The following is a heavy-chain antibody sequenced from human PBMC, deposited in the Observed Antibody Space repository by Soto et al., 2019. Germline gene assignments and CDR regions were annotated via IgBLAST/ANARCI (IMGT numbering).Heavy chain of an antibody. D-gene: IGHD2-2*01. CDR3: AKSRSTEEEGFTLDY. Sequence: PSETLSLTCAVPGDSINNSYWSWIRQPPGKRLEWIGNIYYTGTTTYNPSLESRVTMSVDTSKNQFSLKLNSVDAADTAVYYCAKSRSTEEEGFTLDYWGRGTLVTVSS. CDR1: GDSINNSY. CDR2: IYYTGTT. J-gene: IGHJ4*02. V-gene: IGHV4-59*01.